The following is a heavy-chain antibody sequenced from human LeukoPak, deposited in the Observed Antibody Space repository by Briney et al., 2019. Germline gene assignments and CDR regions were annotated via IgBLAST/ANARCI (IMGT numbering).Heavy chain of an antibody. CDR3: AKGGILALYYYMDV. D-gene: IGHD5-12*01. V-gene: IGHV3-30*18. CDR1: GFTFNNYG. CDR2: ISYDGSNT. J-gene: IGHJ6*03. Sequence: GGSLRLSCAASGFTFNNYGMHWVRQAPGKGLEWVAIISYDGSNTYYADSVKGRFTISRDNSKNTLYLQMDSLRPEDTAVYYCAKGGILALYYYMDVWGKGTTVTVSS.